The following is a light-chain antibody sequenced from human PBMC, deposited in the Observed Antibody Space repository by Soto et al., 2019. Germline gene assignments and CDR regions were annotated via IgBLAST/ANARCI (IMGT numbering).Light chain of an antibody. CDR1: QSISNH. CDR2: AAS. V-gene: IGKV1-39*01. CDR3: QQSYSSPPT. Sequence: DIQMTQSPSSLSASVGDRVTITCQASQSISNHLNWYQQKPGKAPKLLIFAASSLQSGVPSRFSGSRSGPDFTLTISSLQPEDFATYYCQQSYSSPPTFGQGTKVEIK. J-gene: IGKJ1*01.